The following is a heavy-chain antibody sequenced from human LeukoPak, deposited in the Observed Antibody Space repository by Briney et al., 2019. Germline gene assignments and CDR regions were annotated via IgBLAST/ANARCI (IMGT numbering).Heavy chain of an antibody. CDR3: ARAYYYDNSGYYYYDF. CDR1: GFTFSSYS. Sequence: PGGSLRLSCAASGFTFSSYSMNWVRQAPGKGLEWVSSISSSSNYIFYTDSVRGRFTISRDNARNSLYLQMNSLRAEDTAVYYCARAYYYDNSGYYYYDFWGQGTLVTVSS. J-gene: IGHJ4*02. V-gene: IGHV3-21*01. CDR2: ISSSSNYI. D-gene: IGHD3-22*01.